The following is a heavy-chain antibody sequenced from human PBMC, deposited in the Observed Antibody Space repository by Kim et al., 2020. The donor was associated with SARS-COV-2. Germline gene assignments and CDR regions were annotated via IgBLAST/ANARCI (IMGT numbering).Heavy chain of an antibody. D-gene: IGHD3-9*01. CDR2: IKKKTEGGSA. J-gene: IGHJ4*02. CDR3: ATYFGYNDN. Sequence: GGSLRLSCAASGFDFSDAGMSWVRQAPGKGLEWVGRIKKKTEGGSADTAPPVRGRFSISRDDSEDMVYLQMNSLKMEDTGIYYCATYFGYNDNWGQGTL. CDR1: GFDFSDAG. V-gene: IGHV3-15*01.